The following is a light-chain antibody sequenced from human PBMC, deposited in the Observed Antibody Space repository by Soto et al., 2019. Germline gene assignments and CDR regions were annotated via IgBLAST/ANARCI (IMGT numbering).Light chain of an antibody. CDR1: QSVRSN. V-gene: IGKV3-15*01. CDR3: HQYNSWPLA. CDR2: GAS. J-gene: IGKJ4*01. Sequence: TVMTQSPATLSVSPGDRVTLSCRASQSVRSNSAWYQQKPGQAPRLLIYGASIRATGIPARFSGSGYGTEFTLTISSLQSEDFAVYYCHQYNSWPLAFGGGTKVDIK.